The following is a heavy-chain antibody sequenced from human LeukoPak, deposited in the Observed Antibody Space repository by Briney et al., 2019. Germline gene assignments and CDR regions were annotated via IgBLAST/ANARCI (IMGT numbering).Heavy chain of an antibody. Sequence: PGGPLRLSCAASGFTFSSYGMHWVRQAPGKGLEWVAFIRYDGSNKYYADSVKGRFTISRDNSKNTLYLQMNSLRAEDTAVYYCAKVPYDYVWGSYRYTPSYWGQGTLVTVSS. V-gene: IGHV3-30*02. CDR1: GFTFSSYG. J-gene: IGHJ4*02. CDR2: IRYDGSNK. D-gene: IGHD3-16*02. CDR3: AKVPYDYVWGSYRYTPSY.